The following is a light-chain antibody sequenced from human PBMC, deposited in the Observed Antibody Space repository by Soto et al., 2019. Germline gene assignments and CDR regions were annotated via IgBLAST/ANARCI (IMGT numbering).Light chain of an antibody. J-gene: IGKJ1*01. CDR3: QQYNSYSWM. CDR1: QNINTW. Sequence: DIQMTQSPYTLSAAVGDRVTITCRASQNINTWVAWYQQKPGKAPKLLIYDASSLEFGVPSRFSGSGSGTEFSLTISSLQPDDFATYYCQQYNSYSWMFGQGTKVDIK. CDR2: DAS. V-gene: IGKV1-5*01.